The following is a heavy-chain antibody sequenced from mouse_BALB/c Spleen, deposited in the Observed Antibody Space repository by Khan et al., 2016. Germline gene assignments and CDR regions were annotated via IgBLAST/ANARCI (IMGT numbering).Heavy chain of an antibody. D-gene: IGHD2-1*01. Sequence: QVQLQQSGAELARPGASVKMSCKASGYTFTIYTMHWVKQRPGQGLEWIGYINPSSGYTNYNQKFKDKATLTADKSSSTAYMHLSSLTSVDSAVYDCARARRVSGNYLFDYWGQGTTLTVSS. J-gene: IGHJ2*01. V-gene: IGHV1-4*01. CDR1: GYTFTIYT. CDR3: ARARRVSGNYLFDY. CDR2: INPSSGYT.